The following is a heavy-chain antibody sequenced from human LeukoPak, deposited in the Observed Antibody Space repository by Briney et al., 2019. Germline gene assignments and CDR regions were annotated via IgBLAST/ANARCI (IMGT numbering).Heavy chain of an antibody. CDR1: GGFISSYY. J-gene: IGHJ4*02. Sequence: PSETLSLTCTVSGGFISSYYWSWIRQPPGKGLEWIGYIYYSGTTNYNPSLKSRVTISVDTSKNQFSLKLSSVTAADTAVYYCARGVYIAAAQYGYRGQGTLVTVSS. CDR3: ARGVYIAAAQYGY. CDR2: IYYSGTT. D-gene: IGHD6-13*01. V-gene: IGHV4-59*01.